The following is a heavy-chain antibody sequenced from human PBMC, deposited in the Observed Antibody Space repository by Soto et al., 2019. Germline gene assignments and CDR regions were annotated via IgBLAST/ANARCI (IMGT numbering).Heavy chain of an antibody. Sequence: GGSLTLSCAASGFSFSSYSMHWVRQAPGKGLEWVSYISPSSSTIYYADSVKGRFTISRDNAKHSLYLQMNSLRAEDTAVYYCARGYFGPKDAFDIWGQGTMVTVSS. CDR2: ISPSSSTI. CDR1: GFSFSSYS. J-gene: IGHJ3*02. V-gene: IGHV3-48*01. CDR3: ARGYFGPKDAFDI. D-gene: IGHD3-9*01.